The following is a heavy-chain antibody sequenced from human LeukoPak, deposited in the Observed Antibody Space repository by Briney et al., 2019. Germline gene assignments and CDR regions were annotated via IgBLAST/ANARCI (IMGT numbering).Heavy chain of an antibody. CDR1: GFTLSTPTAVG. D-gene: IGHD2-15*01. J-gene: IGHJ4*02. V-gene: IGHV2-5*02. CDR3: AHTFYSSKRYFYY. Sequence: CGPTLVKPTQTLTLTCTFSGFTLSTPTAVGVGWIRQPPGEALERPAGISWDDDKRHSTSLKSRLTFTKDPSKNQVLLTITNMDPMDTATYDCAHTFYSSKRYFYYWGQGDLVTVSS. CDR2: ISWDDDK.